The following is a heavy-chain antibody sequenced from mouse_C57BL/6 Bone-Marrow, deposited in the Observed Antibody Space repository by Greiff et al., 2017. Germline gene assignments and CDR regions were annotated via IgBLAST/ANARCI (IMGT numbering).Heavy chain of an antibody. CDR2: IDPENGDT. Sequence: EVQLQQSGAELVRPGASVKLSCTASGFNIKDDYMHWVKQRPEQGLEWIGWIDPENGDTEYASKFQGKATITADTSSNTAYLQLSSLTSEDTAVYYCTPYSAMDYWGQGTSVTVSS. CDR1: GFNIKDDY. CDR3: TPYSAMDY. J-gene: IGHJ4*01. V-gene: IGHV14-4*01.